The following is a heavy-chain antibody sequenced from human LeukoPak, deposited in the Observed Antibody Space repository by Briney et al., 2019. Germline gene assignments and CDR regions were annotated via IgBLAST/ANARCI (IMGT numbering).Heavy chain of an antibody. J-gene: IGHJ4*02. D-gene: IGHD2-21*02. CDR1: GYTFTAYN. CDR2: INPNSGTT. CDR3: AGLAQCGGDCSASGN. Sequence: ASVKVSCKASGYTFTAYNLHWVRQAPGQGLEWMGWINPNSGTTKYAQKFQGRVTLTTDTSISTVYMELSSLTSDDTAVYYCAGLAQCGGDCSASGNWGQGALVTVSS. V-gene: IGHV1-2*02.